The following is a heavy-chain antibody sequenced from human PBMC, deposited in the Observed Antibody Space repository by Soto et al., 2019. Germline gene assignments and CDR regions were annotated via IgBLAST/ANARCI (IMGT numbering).Heavy chain of an antibody. CDR2: ISGYNGNT. CDR3: SRFIMVGGWFDPNYYHGMDV. V-gene: IGHV1-18*01. D-gene: IGHD6-19*01. J-gene: IGHJ6*02. Sequence: QVQLVQSGAEVKKPGASVTVSCKTSGYTFSNYGINWVRQAPGQGLEWMGWISGYNGNTNYAQTVQGRVTMTTDTSTGTGYMELRSLKSDDPAIYYCSRFIMVGGWFDPNYYHGMDVWGQGTTVTVSS. CDR1: GYTFSNYG.